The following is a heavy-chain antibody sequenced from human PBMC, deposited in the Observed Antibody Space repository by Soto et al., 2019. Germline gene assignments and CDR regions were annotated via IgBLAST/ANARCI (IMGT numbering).Heavy chain of an antibody. V-gene: IGHV4-39*01. Sequence: ASETLSLTCTVSGGSISSSSYYWGWIRQPPGKGLEWIGSIYYSGSTYYNPSLKSRVTISVDTSKNQFSLKLSSVTAADTAVYYCARRGRIAVAGTRYFDYWGQGTLVTVSS. J-gene: IGHJ4*02. D-gene: IGHD6-19*01. CDR1: GGSISSSSYY. CDR2: IYYSGST. CDR3: ARRGRIAVAGTRYFDY.